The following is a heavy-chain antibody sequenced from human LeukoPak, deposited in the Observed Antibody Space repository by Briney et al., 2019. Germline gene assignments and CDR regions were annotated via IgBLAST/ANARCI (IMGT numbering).Heavy chain of an antibody. J-gene: IGHJ4*02. CDR2: ISYDGKNE. CDR1: GFTFSNFG. D-gene: IGHD3-3*01. V-gene: IGHV3-30*18. Sequence: QSGGSLRLSCAASGFTFSNFGMHWVRQAPGKGLEWVAVISYDGKNEYYTDSVKGRFTASRDNAKNTLYLQMNSLRAEDTAVYYCAKDGISRFLEWLLYLPNWGQGTQVTVSS. CDR3: AKDGISRFLEWLLYLPN.